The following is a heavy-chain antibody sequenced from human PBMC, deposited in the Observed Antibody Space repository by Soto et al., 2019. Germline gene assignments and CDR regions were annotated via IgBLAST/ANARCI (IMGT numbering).Heavy chain of an antibody. J-gene: IGHJ4*02. CDR2: ISYDGSNK. Sequence: QVQLVESGGGVVQPGRSLRLSCAASGFTFSSYGMHWVRQAPGKGLEWVAVISYDGSNKYYADSVKGRFTISRDNSKNTLYLQMNSLRAEDTAVYYCAKAYESGTIYYFDYWGQGTLVTVSS. D-gene: IGHD3-22*01. CDR3: AKAYESGTIYYFDY. V-gene: IGHV3-30*18. CDR1: GFTFSSYG.